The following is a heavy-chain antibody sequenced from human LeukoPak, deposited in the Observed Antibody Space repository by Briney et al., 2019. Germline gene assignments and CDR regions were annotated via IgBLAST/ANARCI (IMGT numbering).Heavy chain of an antibody. Sequence: GGSLRLSCAASGFTFSSYAMHWVRQAPGKGLEWVAVISYDGSNKYYADSVKGRFTISRDNSKNTQYLQMNSLRAEDTAVYYCARVSYGDYGRGAFDIWGQGTMVTVSS. J-gene: IGHJ3*02. CDR3: ARVSYGDYGRGAFDI. D-gene: IGHD4-17*01. CDR1: GFTFSSYA. V-gene: IGHV3-30-3*01. CDR2: ISYDGSNK.